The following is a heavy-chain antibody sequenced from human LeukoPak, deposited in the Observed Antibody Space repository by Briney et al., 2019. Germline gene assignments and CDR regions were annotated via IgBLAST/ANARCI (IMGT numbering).Heavy chain of an antibody. CDR3: AKSGWYGQYCFDY. CDR1: GYTFTGYY. J-gene: IGHJ4*02. D-gene: IGHD6-19*01. Sequence: ASVKVSCKTSGYTFTGYYMHWVGQAPGQGLEWMGRINPNSGGTNYAQKFQARVTMTRDTSISTAYMELSRLRSDDTAIYYCAKSGWYGQYCFDYWGQGTLVTVSS. CDR2: INPNSGGT. V-gene: IGHV1-2*06.